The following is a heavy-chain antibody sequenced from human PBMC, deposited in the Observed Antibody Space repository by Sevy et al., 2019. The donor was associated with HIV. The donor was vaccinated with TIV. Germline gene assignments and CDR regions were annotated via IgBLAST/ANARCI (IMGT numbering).Heavy chain of an antibody. J-gene: IGHJ6*02. CDR2: IIPIFGTA. Sequence: ASVKVSCKASGGTFSNYAISWVRQAPGQGLEWMGGIIPIFGTANYAQKFQGRVTITADESTSTAYMELSSLRSEDTAVYYCAREGNYDFWSGPPTARYYYYGMDVWGQGTTVTVSS. CDR3: AREGNYDFWSGPPTARYYYYGMDV. V-gene: IGHV1-69*13. CDR1: GGTFSNYA. D-gene: IGHD3-3*01.